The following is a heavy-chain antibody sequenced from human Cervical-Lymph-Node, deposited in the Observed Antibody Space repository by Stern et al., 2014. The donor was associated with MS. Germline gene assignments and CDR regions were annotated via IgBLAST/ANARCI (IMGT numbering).Heavy chain of an antibody. CDR1: GYTFSNFW. CDR3: VRRRDSAGYDSFDL. CDR2: IYPADSDT. J-gene: IGHJ3*01. D-gene: IGHD3-22*01. Sequence: VQLVESGAEVKKPGESLKISCRTSGYTFSNFWIGWVRQMPGKGLEWMGVIYPADSDTTYSQSFQGPVTISAEESHSTAYLQWRSLKASDTAMYYCVRRRDSAGYDSFDLWGQGTMLIVSS. V-gene: IGHV5-51*01.